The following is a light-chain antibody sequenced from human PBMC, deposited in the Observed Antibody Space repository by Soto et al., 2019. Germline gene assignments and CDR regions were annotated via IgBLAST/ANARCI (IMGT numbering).Light chain of an antibody. Sequence: DIQLTQSPSSLSASVGDRVSISCRASQSISNYLNCYQQKPGKAPKVLIFAASRLQSGVPSRFSGSGSGTDFTLTISSMQPEDFATYYCQQSYTRTFGQGTKVDIK. CDR1: QSISNY. J-gene: IGKJ1*01. V-gene: IGKV1-39*01. CDR3: QQSYTRT. CDR2: AAS.